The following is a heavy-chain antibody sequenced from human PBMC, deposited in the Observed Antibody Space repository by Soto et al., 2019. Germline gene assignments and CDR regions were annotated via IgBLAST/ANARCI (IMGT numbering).Heavy chain of an antibody. V-gene: IGHV4-61*01. CDR3: ARGQYYYYGMDV. J-gene: IGHJ6*02. CDR1: GGSVSSGIYY. Sequence: PSETLSLTCTVSGGSVSSGIYYWSWIRQPPGKGLEWIGYIYYSGSTNYNPSLKSRVTISVDTSKNQFSLKLSSVTAADTAVYYCARGQYYYYGMDVWGQGTTVTVSS. CDR2: IYYSGST.